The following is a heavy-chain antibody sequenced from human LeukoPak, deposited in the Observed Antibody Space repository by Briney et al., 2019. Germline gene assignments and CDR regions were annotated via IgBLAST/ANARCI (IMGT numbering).Heavy chain of an antibody. CDR2: FDPEDGET. Sequence: ASVKVSCKVSGCTLTESSMHWVRQAPGKGLEWMGGFDPEDGETIYAQKFQGRVTMTEDTSTDTAYMELSSLRSEDTAVYYCATAPPTTVVTPTEYFQHWGQGTLVTVSS. CDR3: ATAPPTTVVTPTEYFQH. CDR1: GCTLTESS. D-gene: IGHD4-23*01. J-gene: IGHJ1*01. V-gene: IGHV1-24*01.